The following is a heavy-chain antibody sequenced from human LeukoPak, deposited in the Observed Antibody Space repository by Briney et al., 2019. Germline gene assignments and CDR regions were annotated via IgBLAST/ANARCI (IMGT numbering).Heavy chain of an antibody. J-gene: IGHJ4*02. Sequence: SETLSLTCAVYGGSFSGYYWSWIRQPPGKGLEWIGEINHSGSTNYNPSLKSRVTISVDTSKNQFSLKLSSVTAADTAVYYCARHKRKGKYYYDGSGYPYFDYWGQGTLVTVSS. D-gene: IGHD3-22*01. CDR1: GGSFSGYY. CDR3: ARHKRKGKYYYDGSGYPYFDY. V-gene: IGHV4-34*01. CDR2: INHSGST.